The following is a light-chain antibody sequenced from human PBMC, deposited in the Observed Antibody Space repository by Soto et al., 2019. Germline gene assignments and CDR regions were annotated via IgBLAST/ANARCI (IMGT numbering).Light chain of an antibody. CDR2: DVS. CDR1: SSDIGAYNY. V-gene: IGLV2-14*03. J-gene: IGLJ1*01. CDR3: ISLTSSPSYV. Sequence: SALTQPASVSGSPGQSITISCAGTSSDIGAYNYVSWYQQHPGKAPKLMIYDVSNRPSGISNRFSGSKSGNTASLTISGLQVEDEADYYCISLTSSPSYVFGTGTRSPS.